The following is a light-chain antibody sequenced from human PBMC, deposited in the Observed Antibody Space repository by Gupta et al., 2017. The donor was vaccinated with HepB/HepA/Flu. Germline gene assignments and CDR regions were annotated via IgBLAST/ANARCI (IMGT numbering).Light chain of an antibody. CDR2: GAT. V-gene: IGKV3-15*01. J-gene: IGKJ2*01. CDR3: RQYDEWPPS. Sequence: EIVMTQSPATLSVSPGERATLTCRASHGVTKNLAWYQQKPGQAPRLLIYGATTRAAGLPARFSGSESGAEFALTIRSLQSEDFAVYYCRQYDEWPPSFGQGTKLEI. CDR1: HGVTKN.